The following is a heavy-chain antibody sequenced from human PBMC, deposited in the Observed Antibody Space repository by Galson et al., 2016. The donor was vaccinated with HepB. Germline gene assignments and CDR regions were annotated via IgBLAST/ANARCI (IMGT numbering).Heavy chain of an antibody. CDR3: AKQRRNSKDYYYYMDV. J-gene: IGHJ6*03. Sequence: AGMTYYADSVKGRFTISRDNSKNTLYLQMSGLRAEDTAVFYCAKQRRNSKDYYYYMDVWGKGTTVTVSS. V-gene: IGHV3-23*01. CDR2: AGMT. D-gene: IGHD4-23*01.